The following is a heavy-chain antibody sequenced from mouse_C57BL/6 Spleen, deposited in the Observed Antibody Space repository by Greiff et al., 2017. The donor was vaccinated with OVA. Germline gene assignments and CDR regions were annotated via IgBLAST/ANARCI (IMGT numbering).Heavy chain of an antibody. V-gene: IGHV1-39*01. CDR3: ARIEITTVVDYYAMDY. Sequence: VHVKQSGPELVKPGASVKISCKASGYSFTDYNMNWVKQSNGKSLEWIGVINPNYGTTSYNQKFKGKATLTVDQSSSTAYMQLNSLTSEDSAVYYCARIEITTVVDYYAMDYWGQGTSVTVSS. CDR2: INPNYGTT. CDR1: GYSFTDYN. D-gene: IGHD1-1*01. J-gene: IGHJ4*01.